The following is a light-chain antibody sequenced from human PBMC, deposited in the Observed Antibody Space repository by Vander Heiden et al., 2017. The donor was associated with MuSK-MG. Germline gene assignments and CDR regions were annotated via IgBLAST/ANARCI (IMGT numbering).Light chain of an antibody. V-gene: IGKV1-9*01. J-gene: IGKJ2*01. Sequence: ESTQSPPFLSASVGDRITITGRASQGISSYLAWDQQKPGKAPKLLIYAASTLQSGVPSRFSGSGSGTEFTLTISSLQPEDFATYYCQQLNSYPRTFGQGTKLEIK. CDR2: AAS. CDR3: QQLNSYPRT. CDR1: QGISSY.